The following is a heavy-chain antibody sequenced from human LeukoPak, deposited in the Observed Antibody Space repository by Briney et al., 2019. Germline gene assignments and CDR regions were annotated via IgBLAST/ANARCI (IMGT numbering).Heavy chain of an antibody. V-gene: IGHV1-69*13. Sequence: ASVKVSCKASGGTFSSYAISWVRRAPGQGLEWMGGIIPIFGTANYAQKFQGRVTITADESTSTAYMELSSLRSEDTAVYYCARERSGGSPFDYWGQGTLVTVSS. J-gene: IGHJ4*02. D-gene: IGHD5-12*01. CDR2: IIPIFGTA. CDR3: ARERSGGSPFDY. CDR1: GGTFSSYA.